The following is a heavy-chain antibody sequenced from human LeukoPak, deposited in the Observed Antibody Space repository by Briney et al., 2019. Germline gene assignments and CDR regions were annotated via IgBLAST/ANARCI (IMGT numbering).Heavy chain of an antibody. CDR3: ARGWWDYYGSGSPRDY. CDR2: MNPNSGNT. Sequence: ASVKVSCKASGYTFTSYDINWVRQATGQGLEWMGWMNPNSGNTGYAQKFQGRATMTRNTSISTAYMELSSLRSEDTAVYYCARGWWDYYGSGSPRDYSGQGTLVTVSS. V-gene: IGHV1-8*01. CDR1: GYTFTSYD. D-gene: IGHD3-10*01. J-gene: IGHJ4*02.